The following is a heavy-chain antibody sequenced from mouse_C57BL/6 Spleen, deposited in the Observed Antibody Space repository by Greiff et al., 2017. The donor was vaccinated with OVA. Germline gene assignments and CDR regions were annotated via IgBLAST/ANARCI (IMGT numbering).Heavy chain of an antibody. V-gene: IGHV1-82*01. CDR1: GYAFSSSW. Sequence: LVESGPELVKPGASVKISCKASGYAFSSSWMNWVKQRPGKGLEWIGRIYPGDGDTNYNGKFKGKATLTADKSSSTAYMQLSSLTSEDSAVYFCASQAIYYYGSSYGLWWCDVWGTGTTVTVSS. J-gene: IGHJ1*03. CDR2: IYPGDGDT. D-gene: IGHD1-1*01. CDR3: ASQAIYYYGSSYGLWWCDV.